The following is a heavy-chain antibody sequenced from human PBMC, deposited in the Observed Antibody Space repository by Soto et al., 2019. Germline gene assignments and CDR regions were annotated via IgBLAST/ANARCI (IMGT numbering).Heavy chain of an antibody. J-gene: IGHJ4*02. Sequence: QVQLQESGPGLVKPSQTLSLTCTVSGGSISSGDYYWSWIRQPPGKGLEWIGYIYYSGSTYYNPSLKSRVTISVDTSKNQFSLKLSSVTAADTAVYYCARGRCSSTSCYKYYFDYWGQGTLVTVSS. CDR3: ARGRCSSTSCYKYYFDY. CDR1: GGSISSGDYY. CDR2: IYYSGST. D-gene: IGHD2-2*02. V-gene: IGHV4-30-4*01.